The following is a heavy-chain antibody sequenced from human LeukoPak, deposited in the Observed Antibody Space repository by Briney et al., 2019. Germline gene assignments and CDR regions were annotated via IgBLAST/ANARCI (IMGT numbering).Heavy chain of an antibody. CDR1: GFTFNTYT. J-gene: IGHJ4*02. V-gene: IGHV3-48*02. Sequence: GGSLRLSCAASGFTFNTYTINWVRQAPGKGLEWISYIDSDTYGNTIYYPHTVKGRFTISRDNAKNSLYLQMDSLRDEDTAVYYCARDRDYAFDYWGQGTLVTVSS. D-gene: IGHD4-17*01. CDR2: IDSDTYGNTI. CDR3: ARDRDYAFDY.